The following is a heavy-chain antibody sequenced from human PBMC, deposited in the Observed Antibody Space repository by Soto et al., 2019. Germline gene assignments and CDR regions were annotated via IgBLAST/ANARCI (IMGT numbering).Heavy chain of an antibody. CDR3: ARRPLWSGYSGAFDL. D-gene: IGHD3-3*01. Sequence: PGEPLKISCKASGYSFTNYWIGWVRQTPGKRLEWMGIIYPSDSDTRYSPSFQGQVTISADKSISTAYLQWSSLRASDTAIYYCARRPLWSGYSGAFDLLGPGTMVTVSS. CDR2: IYPSDSDT. CDR1: GYSFTNYW. J-gene: IGHJ3*01. V-gene: IGHV5-51*01.